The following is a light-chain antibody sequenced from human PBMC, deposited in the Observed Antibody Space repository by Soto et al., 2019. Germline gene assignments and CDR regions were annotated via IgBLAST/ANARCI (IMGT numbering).Light chain of an antibody. Sequence: QSVLTQPPSASGTPGQRVTMSCSGSSSSIGSNYVYWYQQLPGTAPKLLIYRDNQRPSGVPDRFSGSKSGTSASLAISGLRSEDEADYYCAAWDDSLSGSFVFGTGTKVTVL. CDR3: AAWDDSLSGSFV. J-gene: IGLJ1*01. CDR1: SSSIGSNY. CDR2: RDN. V-gene: IGLV1-47*01.